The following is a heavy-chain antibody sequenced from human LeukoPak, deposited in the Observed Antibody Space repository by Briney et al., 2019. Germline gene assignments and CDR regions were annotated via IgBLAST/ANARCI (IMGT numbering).Heavy chain of an antibody. V-gene: IGHV4-34*01. D-gene: IGHD3-22*01. CDR1: GGSFSGYY. CDR2: INHSGST. CDR3: ARGKTDYYDSSGYGPTFDY. Sequence: SETLSLTCAVYGGSFSGYYWSWIRQPPGKGLEWIGEINHSGSTNYNPSLKSRVTISVDTSKNQFSLKLSSVTAADTAVYYCARGKTDYYDSSGYGPTFDYWGQGTLVTVSS. J-gene: IGHJ4*02.